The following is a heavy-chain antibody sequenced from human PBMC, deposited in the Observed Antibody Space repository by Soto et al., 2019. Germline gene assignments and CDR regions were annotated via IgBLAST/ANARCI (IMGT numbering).Heavy chain of an antibody. CDR1: GASISSGDYF. Sequence: SETLSLTCTVSGASISSGDYFWSWIRQSPGKGLQWIGYIYDSGSSYYNPSLKSRVTMSVDTSKNQFSLKLSSVTAADTAVYYCAREKGYISGPKNFDYWGQGALVTSPQ. D-gene: IGHD5-12*01. J-gene: IGHJ4*02. CDR2: IYDSGSS. CDR3: AREKGYISGPKNFDY. V-gene: IGHV4-30-4*01.